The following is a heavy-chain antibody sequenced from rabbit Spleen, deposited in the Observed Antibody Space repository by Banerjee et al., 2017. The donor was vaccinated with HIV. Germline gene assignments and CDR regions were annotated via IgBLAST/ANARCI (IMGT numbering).Heavy chain of an antibody. CDR2: IDPLFDNT. J-gene: IGHJ6*01. CDR1: GVSLNDKDV. D-gene: IGHD8-1*01. V-gene: IGHV1S43*01. Sequence: QLEESGGGLVKPEGSLTLTCKASGVSLNDKDVMCWVRQAPGKGLEWIGYIDPLFDNTYYASWVNGRFTISRHNAQNTLYLQLNSLTAADTATYFCARNLENYAGSSYLDLWGQGTLVTVS. CDR3: ARNLENYAGSSYLDL.